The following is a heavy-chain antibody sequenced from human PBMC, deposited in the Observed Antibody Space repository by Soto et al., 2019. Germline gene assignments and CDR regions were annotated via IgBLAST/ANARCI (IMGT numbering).Heavy chain of an antibody. J-gene: IGHJ6*03. Sequence: GASVKVSCKASGYTFTSYGMSWVRQAPGQGLEWMGWISAYNGNTNYAQKPQGRVTMTTDTSTSTAYMELRSLRSDDTAVYYCARRGYCSGGSCYGGGYYYYYMAVWRNGTTVTVSS. CDR1: GYTFTSYG. D-gene: IGHD2-15*01. V-gene: IGHV1-18*01. CDR2: ISAYNGNT. CDR3: ARRGYCSGGSCYGGGYYYYYMAV.